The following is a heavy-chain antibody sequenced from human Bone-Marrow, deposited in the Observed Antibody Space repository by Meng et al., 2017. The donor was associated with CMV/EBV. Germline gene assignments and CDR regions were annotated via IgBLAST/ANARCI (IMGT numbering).Heavy chain of an antibody. CDR1: GGSISSSNYY. V-gene: IGHV4-39*07. D-gene: IGHD2-15*01. CDR2: IYYTGST. Sequence: GGSISSSNYYWGWIRQPPGKGLEWIGIIYYTGSTYYNPSLKSRVTMSVDTSKNQFSLKLRSVTAADTAIYYCATDVYCTGGGCSELDSWGQGTLVTVS. CDR3: ATDVYCTGGGCSELDS. J-gene: IGHJ4*02.